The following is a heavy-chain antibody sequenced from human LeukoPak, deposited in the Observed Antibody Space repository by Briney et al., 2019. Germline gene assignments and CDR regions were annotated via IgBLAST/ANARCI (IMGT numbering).Heavy chain of an antibody. CDR2: IKQGESER. J-gene: IGHJ3*02. CDR3: ARGDNSAFDI. D-gene: IGHD3-22*01. Sequence: GRSLRLSCAASGFTFRSYRMNWVRQAPGEGLEWLASIKQGESERYYVDSVNGRFTISRDNAKNSLYLQMNSLRAEDTAVYYCARGDNSAFDIWGQGTMVTVSS. CDR1: GFTFRSYR. V-gene: IGHV3-7*04.